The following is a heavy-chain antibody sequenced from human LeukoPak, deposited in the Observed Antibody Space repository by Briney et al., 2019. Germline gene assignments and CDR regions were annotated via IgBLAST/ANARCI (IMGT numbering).Heavy chain of an antibody. J-gene: IGHJ5*02. Sequence: ASVKVSCKASGYSFTSYGITWVRQAPGQGLEWMGWISPYNGNTNYAQKVQGRVTMTTDTSTSTAYMELRSLRSDDTAVYYCARVWIAEAGTAWFDPWGQGTLVSVSS. D-gene: IGHD6-13*01. CDR2: ISPYNGNT. CDR1: GYSFTSYG. V-gene: IGHV1-18*01. CDR3: ARVWIAEAGTAWFDP.